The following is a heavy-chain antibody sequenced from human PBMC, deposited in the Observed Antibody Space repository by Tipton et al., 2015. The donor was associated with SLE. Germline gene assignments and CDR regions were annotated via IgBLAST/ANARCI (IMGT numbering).Heavy chain of an antibody. V-gene: IGHV4-59*01. CDR3: ARGPYCSSTSCYTAAAFDI. D-gene: IGHD2-2*02. J-gene: IGHJ3*02. Sequence: TLSLTCTVSGDSISSYYWSWIRQPPGKGLEWIGYIYYSGSTNYNPSLKSRVTISVDTSKNQFSLKLSSVTAADTAVYYCARGPYCSSTSCYTAAAFDIWGQGTMVTVSS. CDR1: GDSISSYY. CDR2: IYYSGST.